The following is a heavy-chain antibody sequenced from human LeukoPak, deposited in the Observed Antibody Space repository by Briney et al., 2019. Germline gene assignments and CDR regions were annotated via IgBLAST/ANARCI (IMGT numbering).Heavy chain of an antibody. CDR3: ARVRPWDAYYFDY. Sequence: GGSLRLSCAASGFTVSSNYMSWVRQAPGKGLEWVSVIYSGGSTYYADSVKGRFTISRDNSKNTLYLQMNGLRAEDTAVYYCARVRPWDAYYFDYWGQGTLVTVSS. CDR1: GFTVSSNY. V-gene: IGHV3-66*01. D-gene: IGHD1-26*01. CDR2: IYSGGST. J-gene: IGHJ4*02.